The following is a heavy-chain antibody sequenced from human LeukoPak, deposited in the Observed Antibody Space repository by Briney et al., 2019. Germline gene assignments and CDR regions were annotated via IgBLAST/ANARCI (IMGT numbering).Heavy chain of an antibody. J-gene: IGHJ4*02. CDR3: ARSRAIPYFDY. V-gene: IGHV3-11*01. CDR2: ISSSGSTI. CDR1: GFTFSDYY. D-gene: IGHD2-2*02. Sequence: GGSLRLSCAASGFTFSDYYMSWIRQAPGKGLEWVSCISSSGSTIYYADSVKGRFTISRDNAKNSLYLQMNSLRAEDTAVYYCARSRAIPYFDYWGQGTLVTVSS.